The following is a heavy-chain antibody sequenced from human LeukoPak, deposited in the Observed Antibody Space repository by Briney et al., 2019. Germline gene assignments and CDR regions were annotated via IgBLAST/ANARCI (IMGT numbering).Heavy chain of an antibody. J-gene: IGHJ4*02. CDR1: GGSISSYY. CDR2: IYYSGST. CDR3: ARGSSSSWPYYFDY. V-gene: IGHV4-59*01. Sequence: SETLSLTCTVSGGSISSYYWSWMRQPPGKGLEWIGYIYYSGSTNYNPSLKSRVTISVDASKNQFSLKLSSVTAADTAVYYCARGSSSSWPYYFDYWGQGTLVTVSS. D-gene: IGHD6-13*01.